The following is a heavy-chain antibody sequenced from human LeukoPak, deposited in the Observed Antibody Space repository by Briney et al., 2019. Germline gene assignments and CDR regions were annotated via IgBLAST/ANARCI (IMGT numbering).Heavy chain of an antibody. V-gene: IGHV1-69*04. CDR3: ARPSPYRQGYCSGGSCYDNWFDP. Sequence: SVKVSCKASGGTFSSYAISWVRQAPGQGLEWMGRIIPILGIANYAQKFQGRVTITADKSTSTAYMELSSLRSEDTAVYYCARPSPYRQGYCSGGSCYDNWFDPWGQGTLVTASS. CDR2: IIPILGIA. D-gene: IGHD2-15*01. CDR1: GGTFSSYA. J-gene: IGHJ5*02.